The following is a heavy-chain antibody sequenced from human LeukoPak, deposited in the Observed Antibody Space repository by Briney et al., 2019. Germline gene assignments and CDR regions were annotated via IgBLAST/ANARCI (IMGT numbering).Heavy chain of an antibody. V-gene: IGHV3-30*18. J-gene: IGHJ4*02. CDR2: ISYDGSNK. Sequence: GGSLRLSCAASGFTFSSYAMSWVRQAPGKGLEWVAVISYDGSNKYYADSVKGRFTISRDNSKNTLYLQMNSLRAEDTAVYYCAKDDGDYNFDYWGQGTLVTVSS. CDR1: GFTFSSYA. D-gene: IGHD4-17*01. CDR3: AKDDGDYNFDY.